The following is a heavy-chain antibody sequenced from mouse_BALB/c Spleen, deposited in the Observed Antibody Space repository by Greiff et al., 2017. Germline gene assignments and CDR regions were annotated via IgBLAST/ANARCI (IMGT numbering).Heavy chain of an antibody. V-gene: IGHV5-4*02. CDR2: ISDGGSYT. J-gene: IGHJ4*01. Sequence: EVKVVESGGGLVKPGGSLKLSCAASGFTFSDYYMYWVRQTPEKRLEWVATISDGGSYTYYPDSVKGRFTISRDNAKNNLYLQMSSLKSEDTAMYYCARDEVRRGGKNYAMDYWGQGTSVTVSS. D-gene: IGHD2-14*01. CDR1: GFTFSDYY. CDR3: ARDEVRRGGKNYAMDY.